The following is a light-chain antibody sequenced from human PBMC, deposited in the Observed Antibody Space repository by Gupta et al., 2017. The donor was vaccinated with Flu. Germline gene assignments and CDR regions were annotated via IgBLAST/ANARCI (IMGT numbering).Light chain of an antibody. CDR3: QQTDSTPYT. CDR1: QSIRSY. V-gene: IGKV1-39*01. CDR2: AAS. J-gene: IGKJ2*01. Sequence: DIQMTQSPSSLSASVGDRVTITCRASQSIRSYLNWYQQKPGKAPKLLISAASSVQSGVPSRFSGSGSGTDFTLTISRRQPEDFAAYYCQQTDSTPYTFDQGTKLQIK.